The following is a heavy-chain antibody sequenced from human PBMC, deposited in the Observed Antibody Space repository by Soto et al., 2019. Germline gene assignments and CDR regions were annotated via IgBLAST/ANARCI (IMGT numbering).Heavy chain of an antibody. Sequence: ASVKVSCKASGYTFTSYGIGWVRQAPGQGLEWMGWISAYNGNTNYAQKLQGRVTMTTDTSTSTAYMELRSLRSDDTAVYYCARGGDCSSTSCSVYNWFDPWGQGTLVTVSS. CDR1: GYTFTSYG. V-gene: IGHV1-18*04. D-gene: IGHD2-2*03. J-gene: IGHJ5*02. CDR3: ARGGDCSSTSCSVYNWFDP. CDR2: ISAYNGNT.